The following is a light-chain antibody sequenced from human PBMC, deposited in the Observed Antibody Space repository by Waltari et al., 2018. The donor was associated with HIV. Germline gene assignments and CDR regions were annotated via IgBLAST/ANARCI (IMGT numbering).Light chain of an antibody. V-gene: IGLV2-23*02. CDR2: EVS. CDR1: SSDVATYKL. J-gene: IGLJ2*01. Sequence: QSALTQPASVSGSPGQSITISCTRTSSDVATYKLVSWYQQHPGKAPKGMLYEVSKRPAGVSDGFAGSKSGDTASLTIAGLQAEDEADYYCCSYVSNVIFGGGTKLTVL. CDR3: CSYVSNVI.